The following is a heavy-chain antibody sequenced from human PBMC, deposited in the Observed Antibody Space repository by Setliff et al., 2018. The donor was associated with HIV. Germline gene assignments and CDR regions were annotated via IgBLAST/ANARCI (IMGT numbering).Heavy chain of an antibody. J-gene: IGHJ3*02. CDR1: GYTFSSYG. CDR2: ISAYNGNT. CDR3: ARGYYNFWSGYYDSRFPNPIDAFDI. V-gene: IGHV1-18*01. Sequence: VASVKVSCKASGYTFSSYGISWVRQAPGQGVEWMGWISAYNGNTNYAQKLQGRVTMTTDTSTSTAYMELRSLRSDDTAVYYCARGYYNFWSGYYDSRFPNPIDAFDIWGQGTMVTVSS. D-gene: IGHD3-3*01.